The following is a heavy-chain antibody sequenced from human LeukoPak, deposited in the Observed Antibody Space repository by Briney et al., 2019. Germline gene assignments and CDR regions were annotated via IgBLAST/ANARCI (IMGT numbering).Heavy chain of an antibody. CDR1: GGSFNSYY. Sequence: SETLSLTCTVSGGSFNSYYWSWIRQPPGKGLEWIGYIYYSGSTNYNPSLKSRVTISIDMSKNQFSLKLRSVTAADTAVYYCARGPTKNYFDYWGQGTLATVSS. V-gene: IGHV4-59*01. CDR2: IYYSGST. J-gene: IGHJ4*02. CDR3: ARGPTKNYFDY.